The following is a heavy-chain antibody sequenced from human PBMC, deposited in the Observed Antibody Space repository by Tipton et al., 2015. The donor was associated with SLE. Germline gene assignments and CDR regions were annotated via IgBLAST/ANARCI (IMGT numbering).Heavy chain of an antibody. V-gene: IGHV4-31*01. D-gene: IGHD3-3*01. CDR1: GGSPSSGGYY. CDR2: IYYRGST. CDR3: ARVGNYDLDY. Sequence: TLSLTCTVSGGSPSSGGYYWSWIRQHPGKGLEWIGYIYYRGSTYYNPSLKSQVTISVDTSKNQFSLKLSSVTAADTAFYYCARVGNYDLDYWGQGTLVTVSS. J-gene: IGHJ4*02.